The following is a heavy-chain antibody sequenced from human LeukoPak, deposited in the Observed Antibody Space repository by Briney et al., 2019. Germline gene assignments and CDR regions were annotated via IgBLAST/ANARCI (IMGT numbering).Heavy chain of an antibody. V-gene: IGHV4-34*01. CDR3: ASVITMVRGADYYYYYYMDV. J-gene: IGHJ6*03. CDR1: GGSFSGYY. CDR2: INHSGST. Sequence: SETLSLTCAVYGGSFSGYYWSWIRQPPGKGLEWIGEINHSGSTNYNPSLKSRVTISVDTSKNQFSLKLSSVTAADTAVYYCASVITMVRGADYYYYYYMDVWGKGTTVTVSS. D-gene: IGHD3-10*01.